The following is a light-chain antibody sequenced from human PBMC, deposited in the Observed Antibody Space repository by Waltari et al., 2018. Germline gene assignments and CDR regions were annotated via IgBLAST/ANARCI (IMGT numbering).Light chain of an antibody. CDR2: KGS. J-gene: IGKJ1*01. CDR3: QQYNHYWT. Sequence: DFQMTQSPSTLSASVADRVTITCRASQSISTWLAWYQQKPGKAPKILIYKGSTLESGVPSRFSGSGFGTEFTLTISSLQPDDFATYYCQQYNHYWTFGQGTKVELK. V-gene: IGKV1-5*03. CDR1: QSISTW.